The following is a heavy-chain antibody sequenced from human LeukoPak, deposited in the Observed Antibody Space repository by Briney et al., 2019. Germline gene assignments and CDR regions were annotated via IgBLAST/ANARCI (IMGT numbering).Heavy chain of an antibody. CDR2: IRAYNGNT. J-gene: IGHJ4*02. CDR1: GDSFTAYG. Sequence: ASLKVSCKASGDSFTAYGISSVPATLEERVEGMGSIRAYNGNTNYAQKPLSRVTMTTDTSTSTAYMELRSLRSDDAAVYYCARSRGSYNYWGQGTLVPVSS. CDR3: ARSRGSYNY. D-gene: IGHD1-26*01. V-gene: IGHV1-18*01.